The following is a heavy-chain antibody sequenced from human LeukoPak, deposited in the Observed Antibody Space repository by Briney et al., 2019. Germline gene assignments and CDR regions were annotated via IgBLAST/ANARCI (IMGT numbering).Heavy chain of an antibody. J-gene: IGHJ4*02. V-gene: IGHV4-59*01. D-gene: IGHD3-10*01. Sequence: SETLSLTCTVSGGSINTYCWSWIRQAPGKGLEWIGYIYHSGNTKYNPSLKSRVTISVDTSKNQLSLQLTSVTAADTAVYYCARELFYGSGAYYFAHWDQGTLVTVSS. CDR2: IYHSGNT. CDR3: ARELFYGSGAYYFAH. CDR1: GGSINTYC.